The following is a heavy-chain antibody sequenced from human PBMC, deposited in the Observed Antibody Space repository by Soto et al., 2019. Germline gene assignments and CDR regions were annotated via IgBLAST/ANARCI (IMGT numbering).Heavy chain of an antibody. CDR1: GFTFSTYS. J-gene: IGHJ4*02. D-gene: IGHD6-19*01. CDR3: AKEHDHSSGWSEDFLDY. V-gene: IGHV3-21*04. Sequence: GGSLRLSCAASGFTFSTYSMNWVRQAPGKGLEWVSSISSSSTYIHYADSVKGRFIISRDSVKNSLYLQMNSLRAEDTALYYCAKEHDHSSGWSEDFLDYWGKGTLVTVSS. CDR2: ISSSSTYI.